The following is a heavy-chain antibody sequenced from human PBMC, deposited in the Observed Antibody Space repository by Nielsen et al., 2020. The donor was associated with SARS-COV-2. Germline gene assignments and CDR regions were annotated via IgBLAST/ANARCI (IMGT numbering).Heavy chain of an antibody. CDR2: VSASGGST. CDR1: GFTFSIYA. Sequence: GGSLRLSCAASGFTFSIYAMAWVRRAPGRGLQWVTGVSASGGSTYYTDSVKGRFSISRDNSKNTLFLQMHGLRVEDTALYYCAKDGVVRGDALDLWGQGTMVTVSS. CDR3: AKDGVVRGDALDL. J-gene: IGHJ3*01. V-gene: IGHV3-23*01. D-gene: IGHD3-10*01.